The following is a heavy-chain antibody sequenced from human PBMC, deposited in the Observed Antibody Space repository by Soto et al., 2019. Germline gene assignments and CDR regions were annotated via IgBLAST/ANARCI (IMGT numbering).Heavy chain of an antibody. J-gene: IGHJ5*02. Sequence: PSETLSLTCTVSGGSISSSSYYWGWIRQPPGKGLEWIGSIYYSGSTYYNPSLKSRVTISVDTSKNQFSLKLSSVTAADTAVYYRARRTVTTYGVCWFDPWGQGTLVTSPQ. CDR3: ARRTVTTYGVCWFDP. D-gene: IGHD4-17*01. V-gene: IGHV4-39*01. CDR2: IYYSGST. CDR1: GGSISSSSYY.